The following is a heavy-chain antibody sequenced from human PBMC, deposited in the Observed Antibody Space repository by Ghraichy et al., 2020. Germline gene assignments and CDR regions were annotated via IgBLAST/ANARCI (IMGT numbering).Heavy chain of an antibody. Sequence: GGSLRLSCAASGFTFSSYEMNWVRQAPGKGLEWVSYISSSGSTIYYADSVKGRFTIYRDNAKNSLYLQMNSLRAEDTAVYYCARDQFWVVGDDVPYYYGMDVWGQGTTVTVSS. J-gene: IGHJ6*02. CDR1: GFTFSSYE. CDR2: ISSSGSTI. CDR3: ARDQFWVVGDDVPYYYGMDV. V-gene: IGHV3-48*03. D-gene: IGHD4-17*01.